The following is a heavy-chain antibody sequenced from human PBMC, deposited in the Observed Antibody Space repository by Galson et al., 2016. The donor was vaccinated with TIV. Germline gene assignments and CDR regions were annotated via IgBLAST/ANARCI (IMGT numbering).Heavy chain of an antibody. Sequence: SLRLSCAASGFSFSTFGMHWIRQAPGKGLEWVSGISDTGRNTYYTGSVKGRFAISRDNSKNTPFLQMNSLRSEDTAIYYCAKDRGGPATGWFDSWGQGALVTVSS. J-gene: IGHJ5*01. CDR2: ISDTGRNT. CDR1: GFSFSTFG. D-gene: IGHD3-16*01. CDR3: AKDRGGPATGWFDS. V-gene: IGHV3-23*01.